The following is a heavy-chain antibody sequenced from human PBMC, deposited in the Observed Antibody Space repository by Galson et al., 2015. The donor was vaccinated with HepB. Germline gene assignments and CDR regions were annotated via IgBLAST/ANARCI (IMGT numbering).Heavy chain of an antibody. D-gene: IGHD6-6*01. Sequence: SGYTFTGYYMHWVRQAPGQGLEWMGWINPNSGGTNYAQKFQGRVTMTRDTSISTAYMELSRLRSDDTAVYYCARVGRAARPRTSFDYWGQGTLVTVSS. CDR2: INPNSGGT. V-gene: IGHV1-2*02. CDR1: GYTFTGYY. J-gene: IGHJ4*02. CDR3: ARVGRAARPRTSFDY.